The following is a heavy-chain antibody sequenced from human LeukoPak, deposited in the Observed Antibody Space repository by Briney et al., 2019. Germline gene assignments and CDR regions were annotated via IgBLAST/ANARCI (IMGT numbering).Heavy chain of an antibody. Sequence: RGETLKISCKGSGYTFTSYWIAWVRQMPGKGLEWMGIIYPGDSDTRYSPSFQGQITISADKSISTAYLQWSSLKASDTAMYYCARRSTYGSGTNYLFDYWGQGTLVTVSS. J-gene: IGHJ4*02. CDR3: ARRSTYGSGTNYLFDY. D-gene: IGHD3-10*01. CDR2: IYPGDSDT. V-gene: IGHV5-51*01. CDR1: GYTFTSYW.